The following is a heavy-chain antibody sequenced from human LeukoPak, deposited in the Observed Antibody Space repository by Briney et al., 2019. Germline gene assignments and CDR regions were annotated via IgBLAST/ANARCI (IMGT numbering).Heavy chain of an antibody. CDR2: IYYSGSA. D-gene: IGHD1-26*01. J-gene: IGHJ4*02. CDR3: AKSGGYGLIDY. CDR1: GASISGSGFY. V-gene: IGHV4-39*01. Sequence: PSETLSLTCTVSGASISGSGFYWGWIRQPPGKGLEWIGNIYYSGSAYYNASLESRVTISIDTSKNQFSLKLNSVTAADTAMYYCAKSGGYGLIDYWGQGTLVTVSS.